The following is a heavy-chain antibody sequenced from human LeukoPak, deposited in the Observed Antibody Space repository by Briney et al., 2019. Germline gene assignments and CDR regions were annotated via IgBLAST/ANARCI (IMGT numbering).Heavy chain of an antibody. V-gene: IGHV3-23*01. CDR1: GFTFSSYG. CDR3: AKVAVGWVAFEY. D-gene: IGHD2-15*01. J-gene: IGHJ4*02. Sequence: PGGSLRLSCAASGFTFSSYGMSWVRQAPGKGLEWVSAISDSGGATYYADSVKGRFTIPRDNSKNTLYLQVNSLRSDDTAVYYCAKVAVGWVAFEYWGQGTLVTVSS. CDR2: ISDSGGAT.